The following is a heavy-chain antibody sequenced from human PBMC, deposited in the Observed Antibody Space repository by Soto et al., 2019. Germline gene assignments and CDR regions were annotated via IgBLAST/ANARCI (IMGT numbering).Heavy chain of an antibody. CDR1: GFTFSGSA. CDR2: IRSKANSYAT. Sequence: GGSLRLSCAASGFTFSGSAMHWVRQASGKGLEWVGRIRSKANSYATAYAASVKGRFTISRDDSKNTAYLQMNSLKTEDTAVYYCTRLRNDFWSGYTPWESYGMDVWGQGTTVTVSS. J-gene: IGHJ6*02. D-gene: IGHD3-3*01. CDR3: TRLRNDFWSGYTPWESYGMDV. V-gene: IGHV3-73*01.